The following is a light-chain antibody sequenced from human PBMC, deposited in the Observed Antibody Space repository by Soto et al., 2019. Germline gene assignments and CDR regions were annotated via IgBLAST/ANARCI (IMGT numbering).Light chain of an antibody. CDR3: QQSYSVPIT. Sequence: EIVMTQSPATLSVSPGERATLSCMASQSISSNLVWYQQKAGQAPRLLIQAASTLQTGVPSRFSGSGSGTDFTLTISSLQPEDFATYHCQQSYSVPITFGQGTRLEIK. V-gene: IGKV3-15*01. CDR1: QSISSN. J-gene: IGKJ5*01. CDR2: AAS.